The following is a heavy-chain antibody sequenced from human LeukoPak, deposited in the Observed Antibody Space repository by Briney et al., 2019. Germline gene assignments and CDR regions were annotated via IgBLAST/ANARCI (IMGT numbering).Heavy chain of an antibody. CDR3: ARAPHGITGIKGFDY. CDR2: INWNGGST. Sequence: GGSLRLSCAASGFTFDDYGMSWVRQAPGKGLEWVSGINWNGGSTGYADSVKGRFTISRDNAKNSLYLQMNSLRAEDTALYYCARAPHGITGIKGFDYWGQGTLVTVSS. J-gene: IGHJ4*02. CDR1: GFTFDDYG. D-gene: IGHD1-20*01. V-gene: IGHV3-20*04.